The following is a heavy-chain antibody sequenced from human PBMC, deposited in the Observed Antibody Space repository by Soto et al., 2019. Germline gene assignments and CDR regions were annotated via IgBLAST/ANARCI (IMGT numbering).Heavy chain of an antibody. CDR3: ARDPSVVVVAATPYYYYGMDV. V-gene: IGHV3-7*01. CDR1: GFTFSSYW. CDR2: IKQDGSEK. Sequence: GGSLRLSCAASGFTFSSYWMSWVRQAPGKGLEWVANIKQDGSEKYYVDSVKGRFTISRNNAKNSLYLQMNSLRAEDTAVYYCARDPSVVVVAATPYYYYGMDVWGQGTTVTVSS. D-gene: IGHD2-15*01. J-gene: IGHJ6*02.